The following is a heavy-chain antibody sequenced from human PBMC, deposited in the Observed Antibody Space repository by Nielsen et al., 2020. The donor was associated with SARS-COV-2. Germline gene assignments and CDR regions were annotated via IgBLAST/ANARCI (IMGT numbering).Heavy chain of an antibody. J-gene: IGHJ6*02. Sequence: GGSLRLSCAASGFPFSSYEMNWVRQAPGKALEWLSYIGGNGRNIFYADSVKGRFTISRDNAENSLSLQMNSLRAEDTAVYYCAKVSGGYDSSWSWAYYYYYGMDVWGQGTVVTVSS. CDR2: IGGNGRNI. D-gene: IGHD5-12*01. CDR1: GFPFSSYE. V-gene: IGHV3-48*03. CDR3: AKVSGGYDSSWSWAYYYYYGMDV.